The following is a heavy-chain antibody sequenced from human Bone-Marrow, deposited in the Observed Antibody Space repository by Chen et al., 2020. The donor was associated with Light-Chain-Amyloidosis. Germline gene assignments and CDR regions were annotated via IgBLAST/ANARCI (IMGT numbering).Heavy chain of an antibody. V-gene: IGHV4-39*01. Sequence: QLQLQESGPGLVKPSETLSLTCTVSGGSIGSSSYYWGWIRQPPGKGLEWIGSIYYSGSTYYNPSLKSRVTISVDTSKNQFSLKLSSVTAADTAVYYCARHEGMRWELYWGQGTLVTVSS. CDR2: IYYSGST. D-gene: IGHD1-26*01. J-gene: IGHJ4*02. CDR1: GGSIGSSSYY. CDR3: ARHEGMRWELY.